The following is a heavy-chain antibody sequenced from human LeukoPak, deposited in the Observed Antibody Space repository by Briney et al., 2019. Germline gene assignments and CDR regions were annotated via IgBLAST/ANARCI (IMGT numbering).Heavy chain of an antibody. CDR2: INSRGST. V-gene: IGHV4-61*02. CDR3: ARGFSTISCYDY. D-gene: IGHD2/OR15-2a*01. J-gene: IGHJ4*02. CDR1: GGSITSGNYY. Sequence: PSQTLSLTCTVSGGSITSGNYYWSWIRQPAGKGLEWIGRINSRGSTNYGPSLKSRVSISVGTSKNYFSLELSSVTAADTAVYYCARGFSTISCYDYWGQGTLVTVSS.